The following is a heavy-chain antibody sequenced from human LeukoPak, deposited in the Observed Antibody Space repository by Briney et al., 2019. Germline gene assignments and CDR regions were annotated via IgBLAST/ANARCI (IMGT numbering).Heavy chain of an antibody. CDR1: GFTFSSYA. CDR2: ISYDGSNK. Sequence: GGSLRLSCAASGFTFSSYAMHWVRQAPGKGLEWVAVISYDGSNKYYADSVKGRFTISRDNSKNTLYLQMNSLRAEDTAVYYCARDRSASKAHSRYYGSGGKGMDVWGQGTTVTVSS. V-gene: IGHV3-30-3*01. D-gene: IGHD3-10*01. CDR3: ARDRSASKAHSRYYGSGGKGMDV. J-gene: IGHJ6*02.